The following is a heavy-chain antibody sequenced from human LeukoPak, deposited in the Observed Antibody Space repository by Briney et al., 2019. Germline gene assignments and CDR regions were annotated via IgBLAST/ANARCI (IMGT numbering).Heavy chain of an antibody. CDR1: GFTFSDYA. V-gene: IGHV3-23*01. J-gene: IGHJ4*02. CDR2: ISGSGGNT. Sequence: GGSLRLSCAASGFTFSDYAMSWVRQAPGKGLEWVSAISGSGGNTYYADSVGGRFTISRDKSKNTLFLQMNSLRAEDTAVYYCAGGYASGTYYSDYWGQGTLVTVSS. CDR3: AGGYASGTYYSDY. D-gene: IGHD3-10*01.